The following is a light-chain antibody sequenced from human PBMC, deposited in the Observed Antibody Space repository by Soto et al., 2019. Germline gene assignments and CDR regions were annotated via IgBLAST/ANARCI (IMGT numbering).Light chain of an antibody. CDR3: QQLFDSPIT. Sequence: DIQLTQSPSFPSPSVEERVTITCRASQVISTSLAWYQVKPGKAPKLLIYAASTLESGVPSRFSATVSGTEFSLTITSLQPEDFATYYCQQLFDSPITFGQGTRLEIK. V-gene: IGKV1-9*01. CDR2: AAS. J-gene: IGKJ5*01. CDR1: QVISTS.